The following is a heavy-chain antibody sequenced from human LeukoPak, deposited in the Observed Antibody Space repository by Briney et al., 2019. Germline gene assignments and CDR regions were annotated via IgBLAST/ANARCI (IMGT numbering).Heavy chain of an antibody. V-gene: IGHV3-33*01. CDR3: ARDDDLGAFDI. CDR2: IWYDGSNK. CDR1: GFTFSSYG. D-gene: IGHD2-21*02. J-gene: IGHJ3*02. Sequence: GRSLRLSCAASGFTFSSYGMHWVRQAPGKGLEWVAVIWYDGSNKYYADSVKGRFTISRDNSKNTLYLQMNSLRAEDTAVYYCARDDDLGAFDIWGQGTMVTVSS.